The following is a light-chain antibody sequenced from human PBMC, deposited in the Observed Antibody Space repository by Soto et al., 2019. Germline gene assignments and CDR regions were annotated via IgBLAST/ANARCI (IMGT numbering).Light chain of an antibody. CDR3: QQRSNWPLT. CDR1: QSVHSY. J-gene: IGKJ3*01. Sequence: ILTQSPATLSLSPWERATLSCRASQSVHSYLGWYQQNPGQAPRLLIYAASNRATGIPARFSGSGSGTDFTLTISSLEPEDSAVYYCQQRSNWPLTFGPGTKVDIK. V-gene: IGKV3-11*01. CDR2: AAS.